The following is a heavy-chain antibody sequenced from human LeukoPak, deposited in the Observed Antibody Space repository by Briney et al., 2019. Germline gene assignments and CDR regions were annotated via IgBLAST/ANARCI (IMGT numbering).Heavy chain of an antibody. V-gene: IGHV3-23*01. D-gene: IGHD2-8*01. CDR3: AKDRSCTNDICHGHFDH. Sequence: GGSLRLSCAASGFTFSSYAVSWVRQAPGKGLEWVSSISGSGGSTYSADSVKGRFTISRHNSKNTLYLQMNSLRAEDTALYYCAKDRSCTNDICHGHFDHWGQGTLVSVSS. J-gene: IGHJ4*02. CDR2: ISGSGGST. CDR1: GFTFSSYA.